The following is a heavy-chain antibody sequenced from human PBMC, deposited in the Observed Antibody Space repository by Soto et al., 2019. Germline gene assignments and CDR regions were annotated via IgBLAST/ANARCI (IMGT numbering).Heavy chain of an antibody. J-gene: IGHJ4*02. V-gene: IGHV1-18*01. CDR3: ARVYCSSTSCHMDY. CDR1: GYTFTSYG. D-gene: IGHD2-2*02. CDR2: ISAYNGNT. Sequence: ASVKVSCKASGYTFTSYGISWVRQAPGQGLEWMGWISAYNGNTNYAQKLQGRVTMTTDTSTSTAYMELRSPRSDDTAVYYCARVYCSSTSCHMDYWGQGTLVTVSS.